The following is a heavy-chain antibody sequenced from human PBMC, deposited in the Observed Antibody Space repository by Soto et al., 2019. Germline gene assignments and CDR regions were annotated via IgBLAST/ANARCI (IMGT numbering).Heavy chain of an antibody. D-gene: IGHD3-9*01. CDR2: INPSGGST. Sequence: ASVKVSCKASGYTFTSYYMHWVRQAPGQGLEWMGIINPSGGSTSYAQKFQGRVTMTRGTSTSTVYMELSSLRSEDTAVYYCARDYYDILTGYYEAPGPSYYYGMDVWGQGTTVTVSS. V-gene: IGHV1-46*01. J-gene: IGHJ6*02. CDR1: GYTFTSYY. CDR3: ARDYYDILTGYYEAPGPSYYYGMDV.